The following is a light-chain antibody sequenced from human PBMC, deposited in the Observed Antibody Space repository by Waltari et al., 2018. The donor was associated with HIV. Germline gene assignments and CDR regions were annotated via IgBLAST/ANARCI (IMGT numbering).Light chain of an antibody. J-gene: IGKJ4*01. CDR3: QQISSASRT. CDR1: QSIGNW. Sequence: DIQMTQSPSTLSASVGDRVTITCRASQSIGNWLAWYQQKPGRAPKVLIYKASSLQSGVPSRFSGRGSETVFTLTISSLQPDDFATYYCQQISSASRTFGGGTKVEIK. CDR2: KAS. V-gene: IGKV1-5*03.